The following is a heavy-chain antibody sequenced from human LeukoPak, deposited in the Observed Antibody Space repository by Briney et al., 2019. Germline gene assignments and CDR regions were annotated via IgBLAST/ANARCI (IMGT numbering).Heavy chain of an antibody. CDR2: IFYSGST. D-gene: IGHD3-22*01. CDR1: SASVKTYY. Sequence: SETLSLTCTVSSASVKTYYWSWIRQPPGKGLEWIGYIFYSGSTNYNPSLKSRVTISVDTSKNQFSLNLSSVTAADTAVYYCARHSPFYYDSSGYRAFDIWGQGTMVTVSS. J-gene: IGHJ3*02. CDR3: ARHSPFYYDSSGYRAFDI. V-gene: IGHV4-59*08.